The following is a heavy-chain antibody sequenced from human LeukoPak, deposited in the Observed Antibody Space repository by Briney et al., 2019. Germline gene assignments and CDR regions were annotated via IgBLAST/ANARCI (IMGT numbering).Heavy chain of an antibody. D-gene: IGHD3-22*01. CDR1: GGSISTGDYY. CDR3: AVGHYYHSSGYLFDS. Sequence: PSETLSLTCTVSGGSISTGDYYWSWIRQPPGKGLEYIGDIYYSGSTYYNPSLKSRITISVDTSKNQFSLKLSSVPAADTAVYYCAVGHYYHSSGYLFDSWGQGTLVTVSS. CDR2: IYYSGST. V-gene: IGHV4-30-4*01. J-gene: IGHJ4*02.